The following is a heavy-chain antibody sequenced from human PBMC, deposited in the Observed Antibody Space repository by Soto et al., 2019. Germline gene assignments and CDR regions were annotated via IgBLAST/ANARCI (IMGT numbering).Heavy chain of an antibody. CDR1: GASVKSVGYY. CDR3: GRGVSSGWNPTRVDS. V-gene: IGHV4-30-4*08. CDR2: IYNTGTS. J-gene: IGHJ5*01. D-gene: IGHD6-25*01. Sequence: QVHLQESATGLVKPSETLSLTCSVSGASVKSVGYYWTWIRQPPGKGFEWLGDIYNTGTSRYNASLRGRLTISADASSNTFSLTLTSVTAADTAVYFCGRGVSSGWNPTRVDSWGHGSL.